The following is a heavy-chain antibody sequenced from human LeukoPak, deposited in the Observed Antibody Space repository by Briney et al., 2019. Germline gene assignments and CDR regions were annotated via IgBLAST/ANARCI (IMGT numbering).Heavy chain of an antibody. J-gene: IGHJ4*02. V-gene: IGHV4-38-2*01. CDR3: ARLRKTPRIVVVVAATQGVYYFDY. D-gene: IGHD2-15*01. CDR2: IYHSGSM. CDR1: GYSISSGYY. Sequence: SETLSLTCGVSGYSISSGYYWGWLRQPPGKGLEWIGSIYHSGSMYYHPSLKSRVNISIDTSKNQFSLNLSSVTAADTAVYYCARLRKTPRIVVVVAATQGVYYFDYWGQGTLVTVSS.